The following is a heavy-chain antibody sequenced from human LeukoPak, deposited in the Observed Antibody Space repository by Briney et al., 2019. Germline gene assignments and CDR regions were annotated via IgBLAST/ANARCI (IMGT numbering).Heavy chain of an antibody. D-gene: IGHD6-13*01. Sequence: SETLSLTCSVSGRSINSHYWRWLRQSPGKGLEGIGYVFNGGSTNYDPSLKSRVTMSLDTSRDQFSLRLSSVTAADTAMYYCASRPADSTWYGVFDYWSQGTLVTVSS. J-gene: IGHJ4*02. CDR1: GRSINSHY. V-gene: IGHV4-59*11. CDR2: VFNGGST. CDR3: ASRPADSTWYGVFDY.